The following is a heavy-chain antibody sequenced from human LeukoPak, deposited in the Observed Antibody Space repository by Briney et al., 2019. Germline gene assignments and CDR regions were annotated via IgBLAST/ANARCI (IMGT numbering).Heavy chain of an antibody. CDR2: VNPNSGGT. Sequence: ASVKVSCKASGYTFTSYYMHWVRQAPGQGLEWMGWVNPNSGGTHYAQKFQGRVTMTRDTSISTAYMELSRLTSDDTAVYYCARDPTRGDLSVYWGQGTLVTVSS. D-gene: IGHD7-27*01. CDR3: ARDPTRGDLSVY. J-gene: IGHJ4*02. CDR1: GYTFTSYY. V-gene: IGHV1-2*02.